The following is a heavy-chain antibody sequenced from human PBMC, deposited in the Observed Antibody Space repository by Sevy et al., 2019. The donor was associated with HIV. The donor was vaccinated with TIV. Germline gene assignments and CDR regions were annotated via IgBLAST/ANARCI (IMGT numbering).Heavy chain of an antibody. J-gene: IGHJ3*02. V-gene: IGHV4-59*01. D-gene: IGHD1-26*01. CDR2: IYYSGST. CDR1: GGSISGNF. Sequence: SETLSLTCSVSGGSISGNFWTWIRQPPGKGLEWIGYIYYSGSTNSNPSLKSRVSISLDTSKNQFSLRLNSVTAADTAVYYYASGSGSYYDAFHIWGQGTMVTVSS. CDR3: ASGSGSYYDAFHI.